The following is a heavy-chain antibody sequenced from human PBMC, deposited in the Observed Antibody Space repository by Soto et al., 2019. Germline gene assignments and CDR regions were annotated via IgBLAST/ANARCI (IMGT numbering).Heavy chain of an antibody. CDR3: ASLYYYDSGGLAEYFQH. D-gene: IGHD3-22*01. J-gene: IGHJ1*01. V-gene: IGHV4-59*01. CDR2: FYYSGST. CDR1: GGSISSYY. Sequence: PSEALSLTCTVSGGSISSYYWSWIRQPPGKGLEWIGYFYYSGSTNYNPSLKSRVTISVDTSKKQFSLKLSSVTAADISVYYCASLYYYDSGGLAEYFQHRGQGTLVTVSS.